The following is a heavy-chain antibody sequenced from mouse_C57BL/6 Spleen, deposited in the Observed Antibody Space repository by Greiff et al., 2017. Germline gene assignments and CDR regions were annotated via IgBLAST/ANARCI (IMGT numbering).Heavy chain of an antibody. Sequence: QVQLQQSGAELVMPGASVTLSCKASGYTFTSYWMHWVKQRPVQGLEWIGELDPSGSYTNYNPKFKGKSTLTVDKSSSTAYMQLSSLTSEYSAVYYCARGVGREGVYFGYWGQGTTLTVSS. J-gene: IGHJ2*01. CDR3: ARGVGREGVYFGY. CDR1: GYTFTSYW. CDR2: LDPSGSYT. V-gene: IGHV1-69*01. D-gene: IGHD4-1*01.